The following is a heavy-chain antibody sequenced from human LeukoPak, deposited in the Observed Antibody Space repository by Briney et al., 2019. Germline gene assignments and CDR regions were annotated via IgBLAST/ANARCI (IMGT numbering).Heavy chain of an antibody. D-gene: IGHD3-22*01. J-gene: IGHJ4*02. Sequence: PGGSLRLSCAASGFTFSSYAMSWVRQAPGKGLEWVSAISGSGGSTYYADSVKGRFTISRDNSKNTLYLQMNSLRAEDTAVYYCAKDLSYYDSSGYSDYWGQGTLVTVSS. V-gene: IGHV3-23*01. CDR3: AKDLSYYDSSGYSDY. CDR2: ISGSGGST. CDR1: GFTFSSYA.